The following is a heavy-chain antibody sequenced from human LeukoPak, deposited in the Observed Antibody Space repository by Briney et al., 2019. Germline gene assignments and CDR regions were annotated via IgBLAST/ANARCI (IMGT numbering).Heavy chain of an antibody. CDR2: IYASGST. CDR3: EREGATVITPHY. D-gene: IGHD4-17*01. CDR1: GGSISSGSYY. J-gene: IGHJ4*02. Sequence: PSQTLSLTCTVSGGSISSGSYYWSWIRQPAGKGLEWIGRIYASGSTNYNPSLKSRVTISVDTSKNQFSLKLSSVTAADTAVYYCEREGATVITPHYWGQGTLVTVSS. V-gene: IGHV4-61*02.